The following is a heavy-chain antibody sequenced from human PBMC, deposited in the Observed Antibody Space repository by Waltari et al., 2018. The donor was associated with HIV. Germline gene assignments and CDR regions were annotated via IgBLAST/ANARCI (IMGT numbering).Heavy chain of an antibody. D-gene: IGHD3-22*01. V-gene: IGHV1-2*04. Sequence: QVQLVQSGAEVKKPGASVKVSCKASGYTFTGYFLNWVRQAPGQGLEWMGWINPKSGVTNYVQKFKGWVTMTRDTSNTTVYMELNRLRADDTAVYYCARDKGDSSGYTLGMDVWGQGTTVTVSS. CDR1: GYTFTGYF. CDR2: INPKSGVT. J-gene: IGHJ6*02. CDR3: ARDKGDSSGYTLGMDV.